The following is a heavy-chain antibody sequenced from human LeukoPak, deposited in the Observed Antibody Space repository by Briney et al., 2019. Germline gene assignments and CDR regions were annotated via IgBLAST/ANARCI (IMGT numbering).Heavy chain of an antibody. CDR3: ARISGYDSSGYYPDY. J-gene: IGHJ4*02. CDR2: IWYDGSNK. CDR1: GFTFSSYG. V-gene: IGHV3-33*01. Sequence: PGRSLRLSCAASGFTFSSYGMHWVCQAPGKGLEWVAVIWYDGSNKYYADSVKGRFTISRDNSKNTLYLQMNSLRAEDTAVYYCARISGYDSSGYYPDYWGQGTLVTVSS. D-gene: IGHD3-22*01.